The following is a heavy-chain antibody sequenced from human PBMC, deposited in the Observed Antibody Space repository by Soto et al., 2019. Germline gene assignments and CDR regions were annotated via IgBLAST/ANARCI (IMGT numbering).Heavy chain of an antibody. D-gene: IGHD3-22*01. CDR2: INTNTGNP. J-gene: IGHJ5*02. Sequence: ASVKVSCKASGYTFTSYAMNWVRQAPGQGLEWMGWINTNTGNPTYAQGFTGRFVFSLDTSVSTAYLQICSLKAEDTAVYYCARDNDMISGPHNWFDPWGQGTLVTVSS. CDR1: GYTFTSYA. V-gene: IGHV7-4-1*01. CDR3: ARDNDMISGPHNWFDP.